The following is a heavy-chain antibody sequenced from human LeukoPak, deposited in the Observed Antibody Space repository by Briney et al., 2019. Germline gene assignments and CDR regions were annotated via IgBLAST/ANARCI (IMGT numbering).Heavy chain of an antibody. CDR1: GGSFSGYY. D-gene: IGHD3-16*01. V-gene: IGHV4-34*01. J-gene: IGHJ6*02. Sequence: SETLSLTCAVYGGSFSGYYWSWIRQPPGKGLEWIGEINHSGSTNYNPSLKSRVTISVDTSKNQFSLKLSSVTAEDTAVYYCARITEERISINPGLGYYYYGMDVWGQGTTVTVSS. CDR3: ARITEERISINPGLGYYYYGMDV. CDR2: INHSGST.